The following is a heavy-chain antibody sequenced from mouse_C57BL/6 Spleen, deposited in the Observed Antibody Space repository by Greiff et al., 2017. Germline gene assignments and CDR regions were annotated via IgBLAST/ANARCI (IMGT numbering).Heavy chain of an antibody. J-gene: IGHJ4*01. CDR3: ARSRGYAMDY. CDR2: IYPGSGNT. CDR1: GYTFTDYY. V-gene: IGHV1-76*01. Sequence: VQLQQSGAELVRPGASVKLSCKASGYTFTDYYINWVKQRPGQGLEWIARIYPGSGNTYYNEKFKGKATLTADKSSSTAYMQLSSLTSEDSAVYFCARSRGYAMDYWGQGTSVTVSS.